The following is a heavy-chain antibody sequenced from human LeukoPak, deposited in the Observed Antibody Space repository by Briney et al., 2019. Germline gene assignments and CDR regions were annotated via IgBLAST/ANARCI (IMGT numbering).Heavy chain of an antibody. CDR1: GGSFSGYY. CDR2: INHSGST. J-gene: IGHJ4*02. Sequence: SETLSLTCAVYGGSFSGYYWSWIRQPPGKGLEWIGEINHSGSTNYNPSLKSRVTISVDTSKNQFSLKLSSVTAADTVVYYCAGSGYSGYDLNYWGQGTLVTVSS. D-gene: IGHD5-12*01. V-gene: IGHV4-34*01. CDR3: AGSGYSGYDLNY.